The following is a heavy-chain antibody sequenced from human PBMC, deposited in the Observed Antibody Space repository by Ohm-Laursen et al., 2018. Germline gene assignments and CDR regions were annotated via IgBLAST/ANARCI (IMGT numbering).Heavy chain of an antibody. CDR1: GFIVSNNY. CDR3: AITGGFWNY. Sequence: GSLRLSCAASGFIVSNNYMSWVRQAPGKGLEWVSLIYAGGSTHYADSVKGRFTISRDTSKNTLYLQMNSLRVEDTAVYYCAITGGFWNYWGQGTLVTVSS. D-gene: IGHD3-10*01. CDR2: IYAGGST. J-gene: IGHJ4*02. V-gene: IGHV3-53*01.